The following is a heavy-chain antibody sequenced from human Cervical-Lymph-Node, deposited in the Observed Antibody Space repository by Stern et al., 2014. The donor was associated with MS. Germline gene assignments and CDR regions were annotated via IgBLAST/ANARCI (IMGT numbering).Heavy chain of an antibody. V-gene: IGHV1-46*01. J-gene: IGHJ5*02. CDR1: EDTFTDYY. CDR2: INPSSGSA. CDR3: ARGPLMRGWFDP. Sequence: QVQLVQSGADVKKPGASVRVSCKTSEDTFTDYYIHWVRQAPGQGLQWMGVINPSSGSATYAQKFQGRVTMTSDKSTTTVYMELSSLRSEDTAVYYCARGPLMRGWFDPWGQGTLVTVSS.